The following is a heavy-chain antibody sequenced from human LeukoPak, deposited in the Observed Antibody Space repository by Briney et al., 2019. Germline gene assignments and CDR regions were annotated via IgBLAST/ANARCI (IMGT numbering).Heavy chain of an antibody. D-gene: IGHD3-10*01. V-gene: IGHV3-23*01. CDR3: ARGRGSYSLDY. J-gene: IGHJ4*02. Sequence: GGSLRLSCAASGFTLSSYAMSWVRQAPGKGLEWVSAISGNGDSTYYADSVKGRLTISRDDSKNTLYLQMNSLRAEDTAVYNCARGRGSYSLDYWGQGTLVTVSS. CDR1: GFTLSSYA. CDR2: ISGNGDST.